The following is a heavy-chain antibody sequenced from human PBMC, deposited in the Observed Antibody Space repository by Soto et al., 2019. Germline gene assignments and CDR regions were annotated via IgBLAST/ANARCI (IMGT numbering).Heavy chain of an antibody. CDR3: ARVGCYDGSGYNAFGV. CDR1: GGSISSGGYY. J-gene: IGHJ3*01. D-gene: IGHD3-22*01. Sequence: QVQLQESGPGLVKPSQTLSLTCTVSGGSISSGGYYWSWIRQHPGKGLEWIGYIYYSGSTYYNPSINTRFTTSVDTSKNQYSLKLSSVTAADTAVYYCARVGCYDGSGYNAFGVWGQGTLVTVSS. CDR2: IYYSGST. V-gene: IGHV4-31*03.